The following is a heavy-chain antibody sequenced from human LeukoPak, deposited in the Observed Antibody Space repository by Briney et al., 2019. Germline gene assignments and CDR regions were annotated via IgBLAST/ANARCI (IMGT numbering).Heavy chain of an antibody. CDR2: IQTKSDGATV. J-gene: IGHJ5*01. CDR1: GFTFNTAW. D-gene: IGHD6-19*01. Sequence: GGSLRLSCAASGFTFNTAWMGWVRQLPGKGLEWVGRIQTKSDGATVSYPIPVKGRVTISRDDSKNTVSLQIDDVRTEDTAVYYCTVLSGWHFASWGQGTQVTVSP. V-gene: IGHV3-15*01. CDR3: TVLSGWHFAS.